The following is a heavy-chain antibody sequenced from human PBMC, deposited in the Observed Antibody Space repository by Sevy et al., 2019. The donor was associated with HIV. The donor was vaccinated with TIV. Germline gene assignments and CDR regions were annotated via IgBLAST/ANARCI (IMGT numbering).Heavy chain of an antibody. J-gene: IGHJ4*02. D-gene: IGHD4-17*01. Sequence: GGSLRLSCAASGFTFSGYAMHWVRQTPGEGLEWVAVISDDGSNKYYADSVKGRFTISRDYSKNTLFLQMNSPKAEDTAVYYCARAGDYGDYHFDYWGQGTLVTVSS. V-gene: IGHV3-30-3*01. CDR3: ARAGDYGDYHFDY. CDR1: GFTFSGYA. CDR2: ISDDGSNK.